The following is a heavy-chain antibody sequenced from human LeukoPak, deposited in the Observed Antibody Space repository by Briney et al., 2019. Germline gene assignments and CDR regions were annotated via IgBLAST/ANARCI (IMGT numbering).Heavy chain of an antibody. J-gene: IGHJ4*02. CDR3: ATVFLRVSTYYYDSSGYYFDY. CDR2: MIPIFGTA. CDR1: GGTFSSYA. Sequence: SVKVSCKASGGTFSSYAISWVRQAPGQGLEWMGEMIPIFGTANYAQKFQGRVTITADESTSTAYMELSSLRSEDTAVYYCATVFLRVSTYYYDSSGYYFDYWGQGTLVTVSS. D-gene: IGHD3-22*01. V-gene: IGHV1-69*01.